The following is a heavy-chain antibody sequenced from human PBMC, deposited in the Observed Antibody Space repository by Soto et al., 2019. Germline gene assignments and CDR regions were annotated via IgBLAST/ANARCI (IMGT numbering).Heavy chain of an antibody. Sequence: GGSLRLSCAASGFTFSSYSMNWVRQAPGKGLEWVSSISSSSSYIYYADSVKGRFTISRDNAKNSLYLQMNSLRAEDTAVYYCARQYYDFWSGYYTGIIGDYYYGMDVWGQGTTVTVSS. J-gene: IGHJ6*02. CDR3: ARQYYDFWSGYYTGIIGDYYYGMDV. D-gene: IGHD3-3*01. CDR2: ISSSSSYI. CDR1: GFTFSSYS. V-gene: IGHV3-21*01.